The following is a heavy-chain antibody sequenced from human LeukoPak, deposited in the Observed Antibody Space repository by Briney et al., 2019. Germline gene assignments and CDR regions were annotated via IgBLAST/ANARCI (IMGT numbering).Heavy chain of an antibody. V-gene: IGHV4-59*08. CDR2: IYYSGST. Sequence: SETLSLTCTVSGGSISSYYWSWIRQPPGKGLECIGYIYYSGSTNYNPSLKSRVTISVDTSKSQFSLKLSSVTAADTAVYYCARQWYGGNSGIDYWGQGTLVTVSS. D-gene: IGHD4-23*01. CDR3: ARQWYGGNSGIDY. CDR1: GGSISSYY. J-gene: IGHJ4*02.